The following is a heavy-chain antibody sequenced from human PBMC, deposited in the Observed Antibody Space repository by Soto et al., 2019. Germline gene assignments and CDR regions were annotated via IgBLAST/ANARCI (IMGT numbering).Heavy chain of an antibody. V-gene: IGHV3-23*01. J-gene: IGHJ5*02. CDR1: GFTFGNYA. CDR2: LSGSGGST. Sequence: PGGSLILSCAASGFTFGNYAMSWVRQAPGKGLEWVSTLSGSGGSTYYADSVKGRFTISRDNSKNTLYPQMNSLRAEDTAVYYCAKDTVPVATPWFDPWGQGTLVTVSS. D-gene: IGHD2-2*01. CDR3: AKDTVPVATPWFDP.